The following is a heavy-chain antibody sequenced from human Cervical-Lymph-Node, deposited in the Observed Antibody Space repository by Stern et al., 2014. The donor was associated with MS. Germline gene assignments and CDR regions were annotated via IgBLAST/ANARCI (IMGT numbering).Heavy chain of an antibody. J-gene: IGHJ4*02. CDR1: GFTFKEYS. V-gene: IGHV3-21*02. CDR3: AREDYTQDFDY. Sequence: EEQLVESGGGLVQPGGSLRLSCAASGFTFKEYSMNWVRQAPGKGLEWVSSITSGSSDIHYADSVKGRFTISRDNVKNSLYLQMNSLRAEDTALYYCAREDYTQDFDYWGRGTLVTVSS. D-gene: IGHD4-11*01. CDR2: ITSGSSDI.